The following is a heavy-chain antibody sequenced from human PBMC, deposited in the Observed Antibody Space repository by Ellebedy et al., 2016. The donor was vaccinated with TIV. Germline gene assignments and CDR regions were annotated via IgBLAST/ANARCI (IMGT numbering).Heavy chain of an antibody. Sequence: PGGSLRLSCAASGFTFSSYSMNWVRQAPGKGLEWVSYISSSSSTIYYADSVKGRFTISRDNAKNSLYLQMSSLRAEDTDVYYCARDTPTDCGGDCYGDAFDVWGQGTMVTVSS. CDR3: ARDTPTDCGGDCYGDAFDV. CDR2: ISSSSSTI. V-gene: IGHV3-48*04. J-gene: IGHJ3*01. D-gene: IGHD2-21*02. CDR1: GFTFSSYS.